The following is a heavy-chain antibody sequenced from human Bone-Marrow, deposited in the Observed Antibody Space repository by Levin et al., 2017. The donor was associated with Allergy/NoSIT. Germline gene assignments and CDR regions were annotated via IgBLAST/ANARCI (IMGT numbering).Heavy chain of an antibody. CDR2: IYHSGST. Sequence: SETLSLTCAVSGGSISSGGYSWSWIRQPPGKGLEWIGYIYHSGSTYYNPSLKSRVTISVDRSKNQFSLKLSSVTAADTAVYYCARVAVNWYFDLWGRGTLVTVSS. CDR3: ARVAVNWYFDL. J-gene: IGHJ2*01. V-gene: IGHV4-30-2*01. CDR1: GGSISSGGYS. D-gene: IGHD6-19*01.